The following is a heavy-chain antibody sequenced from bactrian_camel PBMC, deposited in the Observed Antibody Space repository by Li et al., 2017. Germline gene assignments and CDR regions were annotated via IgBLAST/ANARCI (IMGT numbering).Heavy chain of an antibody. CDR1: GFTFTEDF. Sequence: VQLVESGGGLVQPGGSLSLSCTTSGFTFTEDFMNWARQAPGKGLEWVSGIYGDVKSAYYAESVKGRFTISRDNAKNTVYLQMDALKSEDTALCSCCTDRMVGHCGRGTQVTVS. CDR3: CTDRMVGH. CDR2: IYGDVKSA. J-gene: IGHJ4*01. V-gene: IGHV3S6*01. D-gene: IGHD5*01.